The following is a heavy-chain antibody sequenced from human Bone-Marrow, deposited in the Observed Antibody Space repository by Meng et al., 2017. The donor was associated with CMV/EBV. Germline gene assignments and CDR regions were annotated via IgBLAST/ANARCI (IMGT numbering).Heavy chain of an antibody. Sequence: GESLKISCAASGFTFSRYWMSWVRQAPGKGLEWVANINQDGSEKYYVDSMKGRFTISRDNAKNSLYLQMNSLRAEDTAVYYCARDWEIFADWYYFDYWGQRTLVTVSS. V-gene: IGHV3-7*01. D-gene: IGHD3-10*01. CDR3: ARDWEIFADWYYFDY. J-gene: IGHJ4*02. CDR2: INQDGSEK. CDR1: GFTFSRYW.